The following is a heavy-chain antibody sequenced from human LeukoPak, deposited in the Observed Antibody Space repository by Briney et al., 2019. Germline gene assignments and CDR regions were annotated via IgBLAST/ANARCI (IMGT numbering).Heavy chain of an antibody. J-gene: IGHJ4*02. D-gene: IGHD6-13*01. CDR3: AAYSSSWYDY. CDR1: GGSISSGSYY. Sequence: SETLSLTCTVSGGSISSGSYYWSWIRQPAGKGLEWIGRIYTSGSTNYNPSLKSRVTISVDTSKNQFSLKLSSVTAADTAVYYCAAYSSSWYDYRGQGTLVTVSS. CDR2: IYTSGST. V-gene: IGHV4-61*02.